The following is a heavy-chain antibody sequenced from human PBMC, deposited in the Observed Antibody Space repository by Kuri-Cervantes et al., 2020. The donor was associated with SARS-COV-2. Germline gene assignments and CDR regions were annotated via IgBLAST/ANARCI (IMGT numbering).Heavy chain of an antibody. V-gene: IGHV3-23*03. CDR1: GFTFSSYA. Sequence: GESLKISCAASGFTFSSYAMSWVRQAPGKGLEWVSVIYSGGSTYYADSVKGRFTISRDNSKNTLYLQMNSLRAEDTAVYYCAKGDPFDIVVVPAATRDYYYYGMDVWGRGTLVTVSS. CDR3: AKGDPFDIVVVPAATRDYYYYGMDV. D-gene: IGHD2-2*01. CDR2: IYSGGST. J-gene: IGHJ6*02.